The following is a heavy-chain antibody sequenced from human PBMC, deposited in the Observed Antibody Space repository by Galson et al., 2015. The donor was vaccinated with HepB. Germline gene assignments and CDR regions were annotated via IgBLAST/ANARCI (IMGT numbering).Heavy chain of an antibody. D-gene: IGHD3-16*01. CDR1: GLFFSGNA. J-gene: IGHJ4*02. CDR3: VKDLFAGQSDY. V-gene: IGHV3-23*01. CDR2: IGSDFNT. Sequence: SLRLSCAASGLFFSGNAMSWVRQAPGKGLEWVSAIGSDFNTHYTDSVKGRFTISRDNSRNTLYLQMSGLRAEDTALYYCVKDLFAGQSDYWGQGTLVTVSS.